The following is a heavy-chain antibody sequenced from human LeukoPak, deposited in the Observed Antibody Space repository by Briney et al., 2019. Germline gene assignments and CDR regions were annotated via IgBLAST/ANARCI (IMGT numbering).Heavy chain of an antibody. V-gene: IGHV3-21*01. J-gene: IGHJ6*03. Sequence: GGSLRLSCATSGFIFSHHGMNWVRQAPGKGLEWVSSISSSSSYIYYADSVKGRFTISRDNAKNSLYLQMNSLRAEDTAVYYCARVGDSSSSVADYYYMDVWGKGTTVTVSS. CDR3: ARVGDSSSSVADYYYMDV. CDR1: GFIFSHHG. D-gene: IGHD6-6*01. CDR2: ISSSSSYI.